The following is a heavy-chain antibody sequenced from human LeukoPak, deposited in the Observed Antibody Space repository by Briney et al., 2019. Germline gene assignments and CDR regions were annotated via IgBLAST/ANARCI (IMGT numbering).Heavy chain of an antibody. CDR1: GGSISSYY. CDR2: IYYSGST. Sequence: PSETLSLTCTVSGGSISSYYWSWIRQPPGKGLEWIGYIYYSGSTNYNPSLKSRVTISVDTSKNQFSLKLSSVTAADTAVYYCATETHRRIDYWGQGTLVTVSS. J-gene: IGHJ4*02. V-gene: IGHV4-59*01. CDR3: ATETHRRIDY.